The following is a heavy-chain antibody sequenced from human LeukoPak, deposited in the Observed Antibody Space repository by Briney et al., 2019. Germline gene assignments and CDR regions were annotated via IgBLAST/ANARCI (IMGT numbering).Heavy chain of an antibody. V-gene: IGHV4-59*01. D-gene: IGHD6-6*01. CDR3: ARQLGYSSSYIDY. Sequence: SETLSLTCTVSGGSISSYYWSWIRQPPGKGLEWIGYIYYSGSTNYNPSLKSRVTISVDTSKNQFSLKLSSVTAADTAVYYCARQLGYSSSYIDYWGQGTLVTVSS. J-gene: IGHJ4*02. CDR1: GGSISSYY. CDR2: IYYSGST.